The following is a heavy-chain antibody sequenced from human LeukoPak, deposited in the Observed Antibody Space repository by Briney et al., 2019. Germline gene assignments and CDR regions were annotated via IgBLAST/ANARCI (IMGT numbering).Heavy chain of an antibody. D-gene: IGHD2-2*01. V-gene: IGHV1-8*01. CDR2: MNPNSGNT. CDR1: GYTFTSYD. Sequence: ASVKVSCKASGYTFTSYDINWVRQATGQGLEWMGWMNPNSGNTGYAQKFQGRVTMTRNTCISTAYMELSSLRSEDTAVYYCAREIYCSSTSCYSDAFDIWGQGTMVTVSS. CDR3: AREIYCSSTSCYSDAFDI. J-gene: IGHJ3*02.